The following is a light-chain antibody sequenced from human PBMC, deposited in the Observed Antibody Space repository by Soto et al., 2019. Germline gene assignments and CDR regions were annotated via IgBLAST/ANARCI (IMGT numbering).Light chain of an antibody. Sequence: QSVLTPSSSASASLGSSVKLTCTLSSGHSSYIIAWHQQQPGKAPRYLMKLEGSGSYNKGSGVPDRFSGSSSGADRYLTISNLQFEDEADYYCETWESNTHTVFGGGTKLTVL. CDR2: LEGSGSY. V-gene: IGLV4-60*02. J-gene: IGLJ3*02. CDR3: ETWESNTHTV. CDR1: SGHSSYI.